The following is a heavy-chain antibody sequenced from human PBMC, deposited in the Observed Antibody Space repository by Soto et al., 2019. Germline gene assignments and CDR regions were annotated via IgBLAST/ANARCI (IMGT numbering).Heavy chain of an antibody. CDR2: VSPPFRTS. Sequence: QVQLVQSGAEVKKPGSSVKVSCKTSGVSFNNNGIGWVRQAPGHGFEWMGGVSPPFRTSNYARKFKGRIAITADASTGTVNMELSSLTSEDTAQYYCARVLYYGSGSYAPYGMDVWGQGTTVTVSS. V-gene: IGHV1-69*01. D-gene: IGHD3-10*01. CDR1: GVSFNNNG. J-gene: IGHJ6*02. CDR3: ARVLYYGSGSYAPYGMDV.